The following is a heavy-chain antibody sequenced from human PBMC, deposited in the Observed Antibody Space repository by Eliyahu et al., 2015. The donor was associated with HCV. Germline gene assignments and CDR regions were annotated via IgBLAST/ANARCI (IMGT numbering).Heavy chain of an antibody. D-gene: IGHD2-8*01. V-gene: IGHV4-39*01. Sequence: QLQLQESGPGLVKPSETLSLTCTVSGGPISSSSYYWGWIRQPPGKGLEWIGXIYYSGSTYYNPSLKSRVTISVDTSKNQFSLKLSSVTAADTAVYYCARPAYPMLGAFDIWGQGTMVTVSS. CDR3: ARPAYPMLGAFDI. CDR1: GGPISSSSYY. J-gene: IGHJ3*02. CDR2: IYYSGST.